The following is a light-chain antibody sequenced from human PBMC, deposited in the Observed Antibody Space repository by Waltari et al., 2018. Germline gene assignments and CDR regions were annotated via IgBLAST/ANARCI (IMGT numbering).Light chain of an antibody. CDR2: AAT. CDR3: QQYHSTFIT. Sequence: DVQMTQSPSSLSASVGDRVTIPCRTSRDIYLSLAWYQQKPGKAPNLLVFAATRLERGVPSRFSGSGTGTSYTLTINGLQSEDTATYYCQQYHSTFITFGQGTRLEIK. CDR1: RDIYLS. V-gene: IGKV1-NL1*01. J-gene: IGKJ5*01.